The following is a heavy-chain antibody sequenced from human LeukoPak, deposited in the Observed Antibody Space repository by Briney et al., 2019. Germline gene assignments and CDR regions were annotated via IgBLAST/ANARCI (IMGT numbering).Heavy chain of an antibody. Sequence: SETLSLTCAVYGGSFSGYYWSWIRQPPGKGLEWIGEINHSGRTNYNPPLKSRVTISVDTSKNQSSLKLSSVTAADTAVYYCARGKPRYDFWSGYYRLAFDYWGQGTLVTVSS. V-gene: IGHV4-34*01. CDR3: ARGKPRYDFWSGYYRLAFDY. CDR2: INHSGRT. D-gene: IGHD3-3*01. J-gene: IGHJ4*02. CDR1: GGSFSGYY.